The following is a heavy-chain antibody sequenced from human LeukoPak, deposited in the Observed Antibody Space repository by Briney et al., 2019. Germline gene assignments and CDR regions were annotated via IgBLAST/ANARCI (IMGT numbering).Heavy chain of an antibody. CDR1: GDSVSSNSAA. J-gene: IGHJ6*03. CDR2: TYYRSKWYN. V-gene: IGHV6-1*01. CDR3: ARDVNYYGSGSYYNGGDYYYYYYMDV. D-gene: IGHD3-10*01. Sequence: SQTLSLTCAISGDSVSSNSAAWNWIRQSPSRGLEWLGRTYYRSKWYNDYAVSVKSRITINPDTSKNQFSLQLNSVTPDDTAVYYCARDVNYYGSGSYYNGGDYYYYYYMDVWGKGTTVTVSS.